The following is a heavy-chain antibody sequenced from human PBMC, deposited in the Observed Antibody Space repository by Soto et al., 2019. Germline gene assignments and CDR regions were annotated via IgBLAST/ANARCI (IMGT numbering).Heavy chain of an antibody. J-gene: IGHJ4*02. Sequence: EVQVVGSGGGLVQPGGSLRLCCAASGFTFSSYSMNWVRQAPGKGLEWVSYISSSSSTKFYADSVKGRFTISRDNARNSMYLQMNSLRAEDTAVYYCARDIDGGGQGTLVTVSS. CDR1: GFTFSSYS. D-gene: IGHD2-15*01. CDR2: ISSSSSTK. CDR3: ARDIDG. V-gene: IGHV3-48*01.